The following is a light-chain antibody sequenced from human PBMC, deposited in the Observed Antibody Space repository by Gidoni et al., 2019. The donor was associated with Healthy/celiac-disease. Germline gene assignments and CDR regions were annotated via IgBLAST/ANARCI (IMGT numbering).Light chain of an antibody. CDR3: QHQDT. CDR1: QSVSSSY. J-gene: IGKJ2*01. V-gene: IGKV3-20*01. CDR2: GAS. Sequence: GARATLSCRASQSVSSSYLAWYQQKPGQAPRLLIYGASSRSTGIPDRFSGSGSGTDFTLTISRLEPEDFAVYYCQHQDTLGQGTKLEIK.